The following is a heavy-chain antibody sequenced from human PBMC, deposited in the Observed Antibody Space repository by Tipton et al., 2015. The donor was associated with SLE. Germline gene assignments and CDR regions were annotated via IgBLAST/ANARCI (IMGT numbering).Heavy chain of an antibody. CDR2: IHYSGTT. CDR3: ARTLGAIAHTVYDAFDI. J-gene: IGHJ3*02. CDR1: GYSISSGYY. D-gene: IGHD1-26*01. V-gene: IGHV4-61*01. Sequence: TLSLTCSVSGYSISSGYYWGWIRQPPGKGLEWIGYIHYSGTTHDNPSLKSRVTMSVDMSKNQFSLRLTSVTAADTAVYYCARTLGAIAHTVYDAFDIWGQGKMVTVSS.